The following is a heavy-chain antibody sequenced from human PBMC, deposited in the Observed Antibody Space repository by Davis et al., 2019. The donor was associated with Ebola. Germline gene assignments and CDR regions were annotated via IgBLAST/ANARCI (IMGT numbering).Heavy chain of an antibody. Sequence: PGGSLRLSCAASGFTFSGYAMSWVRQAPGKGLEWVSAISGSGGSTYYADSVKGRFTISRDNSKNTLYLQMNSLRAEDTAVYYCAKDPFSGVVRGVSNWFDPWGQGTLVTVSS. CDR1: GFTFSGYA. J-gene: IGHJ5*02. CDR2: ISGSGGST. CDR3: AKDPFSGVVRGVSNWFDP. D-gene: IGHD3-10*01. V-gene: IGHV3-23*01.